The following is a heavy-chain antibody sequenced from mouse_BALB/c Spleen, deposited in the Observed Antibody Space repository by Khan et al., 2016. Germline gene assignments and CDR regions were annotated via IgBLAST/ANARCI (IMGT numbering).Heavy chain of an antibody. V-gene: IGHV1-80*01. CDR3: ARGTPFAS. CDR2: IYPGDGDT. D-gene: IGHD2-14*01. CDR1: GYAFSGYW. J-gene: IGHJ3*01. Sequence: VQLQESGAELVRPGSSVKISCKASGYAFSGYWMNWVKQRPGQGLEWIGQIYPGDGDTNYNGKLKGKATLTADQSSSTAYMQLSSLTSEDSSVYFWARGTPFASWGQGTLVTVSA.